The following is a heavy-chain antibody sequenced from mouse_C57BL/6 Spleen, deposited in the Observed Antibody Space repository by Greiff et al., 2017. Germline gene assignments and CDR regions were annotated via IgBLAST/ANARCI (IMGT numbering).Heavy chain of an antibody. CDR3: AYDYDGYYYARDY. CDR1: GYTFTSYW. V-gene: IGHV1-64*01. Sequence: VQLQQPGAELVKPGASVKLSCKASGYTFTSYWMHWVKQRPGQGLEWIGMIHPNSGSTNYNEKFKSKATLTVDKSSSTAYMQLSSLTSEDSAVYYCAYDYDGYYYARDYWGQGTSVTVSS. CDR2: IHPNSGST. J-gene: IGHJ4*01. D-gene: IGHD2-4*01.